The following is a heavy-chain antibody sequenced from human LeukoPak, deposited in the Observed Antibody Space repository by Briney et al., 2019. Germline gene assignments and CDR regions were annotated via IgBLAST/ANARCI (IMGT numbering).Heavy chain of an antibody. CDR2: IYSGGST. J-gene: IGHJ4*02. CDR3: ARGGCSSTSCYSYYFDY. D-gene: IGHD2-2*01. CDR1: GFTVSSNY. V-gene: IGHV3-66*01. Sequence: PGGSLRLSCAASGFTVSSNYMSWVRQAPGKGLEWVSVIYSGGSTYYADSVKGRLTISRDNSKNTLYLQMNSLRAEDTAVYYCARGGCSSTSCYSYYFDYWGQGTLVTVSS.